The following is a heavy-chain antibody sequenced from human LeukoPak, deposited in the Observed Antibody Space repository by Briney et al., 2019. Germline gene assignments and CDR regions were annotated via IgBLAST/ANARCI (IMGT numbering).Heavy chain of an antibody. CDR1: GFTVSSNY. Sequence: GGSLRLSCAASGFTVSSNYMSWVRQAPGKGLEWVSVIYSGGSTYYADSVKGRFTISRDNSKTSLYLQMNSLRAEDTAVYYCARDLPGRGQLWLEVRGFDYWGQGTLVTVSS. CDR3: ARDLPGRGQLWLEVRGFDY. V-gene: IGHV3-66*01. D-gene: IGHD5-18*01. J-gene: IGHJ4*02. CDR2: IYSGGST.